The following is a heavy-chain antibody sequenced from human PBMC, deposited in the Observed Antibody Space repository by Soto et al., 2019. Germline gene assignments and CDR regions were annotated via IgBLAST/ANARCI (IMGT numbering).Heavy chain of an antibody. V-gene: IGHV3-66*01. D-gene: IGHD6-13*01. CDR2: IYSGGST. CDR3: AALIAAAVVDY. J-gene: IGHJ4*02. CDR1: GFTVSSNY. Sequence: EVQLVESGGGLVQPGGSLRLSCAASGFTVSSNYMSWVRQAPGKGLEWVSAIYSGGSTYYADSVKGRFTISRDNSKNTLYLQMNSLRAEDTAVYYCAALIAAAVVDYWGQGTLVTVSS.